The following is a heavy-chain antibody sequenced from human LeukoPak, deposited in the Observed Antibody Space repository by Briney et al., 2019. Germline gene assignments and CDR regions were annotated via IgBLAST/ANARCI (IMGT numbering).Heavy chain of an antibody. Sequence: GRSLRLSCAASGFTFSSYAMSWVRQAPGKGLQWVSAISGSGGSTYYADSVKGRFTISRDNSKNTLYLQMNSLRAEDTAVYYCAKEGETNDYVWGSYRYTMQYFDYWGQGTLVTVSS. J-gene: IGHJ4*02. CDR3: AKEGETNDYVWGSYRYTMQYFDY. CDR2: ISGSGGST. D-gene: IGHD3-16*02. CDR1: GFTFSSYA. V-gene: IGHV3-23*01.